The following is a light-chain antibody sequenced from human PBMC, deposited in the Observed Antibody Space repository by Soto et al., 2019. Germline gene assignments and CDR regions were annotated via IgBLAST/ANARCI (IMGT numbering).Light chain of an antibody. J-gene: IGKJ4*01. CDR1: QSVGTY. V-gene: IGKV3-11*01. CDR2: GAS. Sequence: EIVLTQSPGTLSLSPGERATLSCRTSQSVGTYLAWYQHKPGQGPRLLISGASNRATGIPARFSGSGSGTDFTLTISSLEPEDFAVYYCQQRKSWPPTFGGGTKVDIK. CDR3: QQRKSWPPT.